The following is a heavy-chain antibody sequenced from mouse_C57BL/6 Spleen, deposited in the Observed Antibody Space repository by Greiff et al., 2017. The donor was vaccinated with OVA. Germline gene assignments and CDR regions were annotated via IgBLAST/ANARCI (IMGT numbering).Heavy chain of an antibody. Sequence: QVQLKESGAELMKPGASVKLSCKATGYTFTGYWIEWVKQRPGHGLEWIGEILPGRGSTNYNEKFKGRAPFTADTSSNTVYMQLSSRTTEDSAIYYCASVRRWLVYYAMDDWGQGTSVTVSS. CDR2: ILPGRGST. CDR1: GYTFTGYW. D-gene: IGHD2-14*01. J-gene: IGHJ4*01. CDR3: ASVRRWLVYYAMDD. V-gene: IGHV1-9*01.